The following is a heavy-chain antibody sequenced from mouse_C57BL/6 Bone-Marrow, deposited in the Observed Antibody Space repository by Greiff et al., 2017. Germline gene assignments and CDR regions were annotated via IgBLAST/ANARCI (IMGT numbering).Heavy chain of an antibody. CDR3: ARWGLRRGSYAKDY. CDR2: INPGSGGT. J-gene: IGHJ4*01. CDR1: GYAFTNYL. V-gene: IGHV1-54*01. D-gene: IGHD2-2*01. Sequence: VQLQQSGAELVRPGTSVKVSCKASGYAFTNYLIEWVKQRPGQGLEWIGVINPGSGGTNYNEKFKGKATLTADKSSSTAYMQLSSLTSEDSAVYFWARWGLRRGSYAKDYGGQGTSVTVSS.